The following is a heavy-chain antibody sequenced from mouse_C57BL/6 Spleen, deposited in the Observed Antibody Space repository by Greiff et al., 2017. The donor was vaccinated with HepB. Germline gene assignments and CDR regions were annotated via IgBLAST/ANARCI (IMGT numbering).Heavy chain of an antibody. Sequence: QVQLKESGAELVRPGASVTLSCKASGYTFTDYEMHWVKQTPVHGLEWIGAIDPETGGTAYNQKFKGKAILTADKSSSTAYMELRSLTSEDSAVYYCTEVMITELYFDYWGQGTTLTVSS. V-gene: IGHV1-15*01. J-gene: IGHJ2*01. D-gene: IGHD2-4*01. CDR2: IDPETGGT. CDR1: GYTFTDYE. CDR3: TEVMITELYFDY.